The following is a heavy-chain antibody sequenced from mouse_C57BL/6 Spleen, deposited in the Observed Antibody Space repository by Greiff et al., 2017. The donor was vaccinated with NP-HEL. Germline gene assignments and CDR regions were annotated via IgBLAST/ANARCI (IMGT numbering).Heavy chain of an antibody. J-gene: IGHJ4*01. CDR2: ISYSGST. Sequence: EVQLQQSGPGLAKPSQTLSLTCSVTGYSITSDYWSWIRKFPGNKLEYMGYISYSGSTYYNPSLKSRISITRDTSKNQYYLQLNTVTTEDTATYYCARGGYDYAMDYWGQGTSVTVSS. CDR3: ARGGYDYAMDY. V-gene: IGHV3-8*01. CDR1: GYSITSDY.